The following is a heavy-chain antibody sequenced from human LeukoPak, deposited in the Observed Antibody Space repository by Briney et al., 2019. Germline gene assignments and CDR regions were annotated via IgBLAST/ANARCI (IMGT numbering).Heavy chain of an antibody. J-gene: IGHJ4*02. CDR2: LSAYNGNT. CDR3: ARTGAVVGATSAVY. Sequence: GASVKVSCKASGYTFTSYGISWVRQAPGQGLEWMGWLSAYNGNTNYAQKLQGRVTMTTDTSTSTAYMELRSLRSDDTAVYYCARTGAVVGATSAVYWGQGTLVTVSS. V-gene: IGHV1-18*01. D-gene: IGHD1-26*01. CDR1: GYTFTSYG.